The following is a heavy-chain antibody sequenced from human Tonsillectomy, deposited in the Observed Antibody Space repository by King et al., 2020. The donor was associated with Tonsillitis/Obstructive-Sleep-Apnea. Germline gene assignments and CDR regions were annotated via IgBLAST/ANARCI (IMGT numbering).Heavy chain of an antibody. CDR2: IYYSGST. V-gene: IGHV4-39*01. D-gene: IGHD2-2*01. J-gene: IGHJ4*02. CDR1: GGSISSSSYY. CDR3: ARHTTALRYCSSTSCSNFGY. Sequence: QLQESGPGLVKPSETLSLTCTVSGGSISSSSYYWGWIRQPPGKGLEWIGSIYYSGSTYYNPSLKSRVTISVDTSKNQFSLKLSSVTAADTAVYYCARHTTALRYCSSTSCSNFGYWGQGTLVTVSS.